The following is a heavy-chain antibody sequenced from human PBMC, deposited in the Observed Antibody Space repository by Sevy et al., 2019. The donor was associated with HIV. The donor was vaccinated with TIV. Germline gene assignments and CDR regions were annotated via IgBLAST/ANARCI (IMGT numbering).Heavy chain of an antibody. CDR2: INPSGGST. V-gene: IGHV1-46*01. CDR1: GYTFTSYY. J-gene: IGHJ6*02. D-gene: IGHD3-16*01. CDR3: AGGGRYPYYYYYGMDV. Sequence: ASVKVSCKASGYTFTSYYMHWVRQAPGQGLEWMGIINPSGGSTSYAQKFQGRVTMTRDTSTSTVYMELSSLRSEDTAVYYCAGGGRYPYYYYYGMDVWCQGTTVTVSS.